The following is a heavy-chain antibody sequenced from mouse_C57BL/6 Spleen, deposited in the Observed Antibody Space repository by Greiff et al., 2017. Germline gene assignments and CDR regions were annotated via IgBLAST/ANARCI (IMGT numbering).Heavy chain of an antibody. CDR3: ARGWEYYGSSWYFEG. J-gene: IGHJ1*03. CDR1: GYTFTSYW. D-gene: IGHD1-1*01. CDR2: IDPSDSYT. V-gene: IGHV1-50*01. Sequence: QVQLQQPGAELVKPGASVKLSCKASGYTFTSYWMQWVNQRPGQGLEWIGEIDPSDSYTNYNQKFKGKGTLTVDTSSSTAYMQLSSLTSEDSAVYYCARGWEYYGSSWYFEGWGTGTTVTVSS.